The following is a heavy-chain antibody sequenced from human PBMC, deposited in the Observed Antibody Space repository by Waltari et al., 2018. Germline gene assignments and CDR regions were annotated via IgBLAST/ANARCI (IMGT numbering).Heavy chain of an antibody. J-gene: IGHJ4*02. CDR3: AREGIAVATYDY. D-gene: IGHD6-19*01. CDR1: GFTFSSYA. Sequence: VQPGRSLRLSCAASGFTFSSYAMHWVRQAPGKGLEWVAVISYDGSNKYYADSVKGRFTISRDNSKNTLYLQMNSLRAEDTAVYYCAREGIAVATYDYWGQGTLVTVSS. V-gene: IGHV3-30*01. CDR2: ISYDGSNK.